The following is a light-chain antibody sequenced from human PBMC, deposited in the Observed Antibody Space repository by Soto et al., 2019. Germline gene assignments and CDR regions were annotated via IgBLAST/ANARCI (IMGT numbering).Light chain of an antibody. J-gene: IGKJ1*01. Sequence: EIEMTQSPATLSVSPGERATLSCRSSQSVGRKLAWYQQKPGQAPRLLTYDASNRAMGVPARFRGRGSGTEFTLTISSLQSEDGAVYHGQQYDSWPPWTFGQGTKVEI. CDR1: QSVGRK. CDR3: QQYDSWPPWT. CDR2: DAS. V-gene: IGKV3-15*01.